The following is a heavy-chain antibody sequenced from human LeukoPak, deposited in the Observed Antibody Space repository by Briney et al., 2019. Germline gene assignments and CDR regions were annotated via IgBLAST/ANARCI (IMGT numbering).Heavy chain of an antibody. Sequence: PSATPSLPRAVHGGSLRGLYWSWVPPPPGKGLEWIGEINHSGSTNYNPSLKSRVTISVDTSKNQFSLKLSSVTAADTAVYYCARAFRVRLLDYWGQGTLVTVSS. CDR3: ARAFRVRLLDY. CDR1: GGSLRGLY. D-gene: IGHD3-10*01. J-gene: IGHJ4*02. V-gene: IGHV4-34*01. CDR2: INHSGST.